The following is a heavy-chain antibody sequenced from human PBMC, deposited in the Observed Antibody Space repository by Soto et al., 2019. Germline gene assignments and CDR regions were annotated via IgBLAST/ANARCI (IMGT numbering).Heavy chain of an antibody. Sequence: GGSLRLSCVASGFTFSSYAMTWVRQAPGKGLEWVSGISGSGASTNYAGSVEGRFTTSRDNSRNTLYLQMNSLRVEDTAQYYCAKDPVWGEYTWGNSRAGPWYFDLWGRRTLVPVSS. CDR2: ISGSGAST. V-gene: IGHV3-23*01. CDR1: GFTFSSYA. D-gene: IGHD3-16*02. CDR3: AKDPVWGEYTWGNSRAGPWYFDL. J-gene: IGHJ2*01.